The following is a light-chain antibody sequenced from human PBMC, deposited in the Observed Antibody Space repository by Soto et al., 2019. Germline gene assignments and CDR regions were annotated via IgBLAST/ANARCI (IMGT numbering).Light chain of an antibody. Sequence: EIVLTQSPATLSLSPGERATLSCRASQGVSRHLAWYQQKPGQAPRLLIYDASTRATGIPARFSGSGSGTDFTLTISSLGPEDFAVYYCQQRRNWPITFGQGTRLEIK. CDR1: QGVSRH. V-gene: IGKV3-11*01. CDR3: QQRRNWPIT. CDR2: DAS. J-gene: IGKJ5*01.